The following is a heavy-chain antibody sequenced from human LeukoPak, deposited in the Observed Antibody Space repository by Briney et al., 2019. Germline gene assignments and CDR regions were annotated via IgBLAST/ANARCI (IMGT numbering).Heavy chain of an antibody. V-gene: IGHV1-8*01. CDR1: GYTFTSYA. J-gene: IGHJ6*02. Sequence: ASVKVSCKASGYTFTSYAINWVRQATGQGLEWIGWMNPNSGNTGYAQKFQGRVTMTRNTSISTAYMELSSLRSEDTAVYYCARFFRQQLVLGYYYYGMDVWGQGTTVTVSS. CDR2: MNPNSGNT. D-gene: IGHD6-6*01. CDR3: ARFFRQQLVLGYYYYGMDV.